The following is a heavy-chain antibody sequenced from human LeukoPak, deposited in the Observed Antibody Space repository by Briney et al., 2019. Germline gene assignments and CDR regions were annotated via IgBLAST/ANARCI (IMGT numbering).Heavy chain of an antibody. V-gene: IGHV2-5*02. CDR1: GFPLSSSGVG. CDR2: IYWDDDK. J-gene: IGHJ4*02. CDR3: ARRPSASWYFDY. Sequence: SGPTLVKPTQTLTLTCTFSGFPLSSSGVGVGWIRQPPGKALEWLALIYWDDDKRYSPSLKSRLTITKDTSKNQVVLTMTNMDPVDTATYYCARRPSASWYFDYWGQGTLVTVSS. D-gene: IGHD6-6*01.